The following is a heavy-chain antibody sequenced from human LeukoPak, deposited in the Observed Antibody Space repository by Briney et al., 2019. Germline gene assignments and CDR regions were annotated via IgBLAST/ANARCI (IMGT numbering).Heavy chain of an antibody. J-gene: IGHJ6*03. V-gene: IGHV1-18*01. D-gene: IGHD2-15*01. CDR2: ISAYNGNT. CDR1: GYTFTSYG. CDR3: ARGVGVAGIIYYYYYYMDV. Sequence: ASVKVSCKASGYTFTSYGISWVRQAPGQGLEWMGWISAYNGNTNYAQKLQGRVTMTTDTSTSTAYMELRSLRSDDTAVYCCARGVGVAGIIYYYYYYMDVWGKGTTVTVSS.